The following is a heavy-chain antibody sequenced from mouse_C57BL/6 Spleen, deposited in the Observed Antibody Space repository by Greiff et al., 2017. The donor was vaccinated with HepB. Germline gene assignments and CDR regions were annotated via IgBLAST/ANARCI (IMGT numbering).Heavy chain of an antibody. CDR3: ARWSLTVVPMGAMDY. D-gene: IGHD1-1*01. CDR2: IYPRSGNT. V-gene: IGHV1-81*01. CDR1: GYTFTSYG. J-gene: IGHJ4*01. Sequence: QVQLKESGAELARPGASVKLSCKASGYTFTSYGISWVKQRTGQGLEWIGEIYPRSGNTYYNEKFKGKATLTADKSSSTAYMELRSLTSEDSAVYFCARWSLTVVPMGAMDYWGQGTSVTVSS.